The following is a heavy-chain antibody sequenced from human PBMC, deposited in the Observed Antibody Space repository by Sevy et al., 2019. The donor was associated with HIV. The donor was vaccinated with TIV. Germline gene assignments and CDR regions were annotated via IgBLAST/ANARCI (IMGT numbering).Heavy chain of an antibody. J-gene: IGHJ4*02. Sequence: GGSLRLSCAASGFTFINYAMSWVRQAPGKGLEWVSAISGSGGSTYYADSVKGRFTISRDNSKNTLYLQMNSLRAEDTAVYFCAKGDLIRGVIIRHFDYWGQGTLVTVSS. CDR1: GFTFINYA. CDR2: ISGSGGST. CDR3: AKGDLIRGVIIRHFDY. V-gene: IGHV3-23*01. D-gene: IGHD3-10*01.